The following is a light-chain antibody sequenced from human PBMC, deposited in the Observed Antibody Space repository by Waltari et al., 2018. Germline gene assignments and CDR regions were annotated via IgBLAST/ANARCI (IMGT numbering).Light chain of an antibody. Sequence: IVLTQSPDTLSLSPGDRATHSCRARQSVTSISLAWYQQKPGQAPRLLIYSTSSRATDFSDMFSGSGSGTDFTLTISRLEPEDSAVYHCQQYDGSAVTFGGGTRVEIK. V-gene: IGKV3-20*01. CDR1: QSVTSIS. CDR2: STS. CDR3: QQYDGSAVT. J-gene: IGKJ4*01.